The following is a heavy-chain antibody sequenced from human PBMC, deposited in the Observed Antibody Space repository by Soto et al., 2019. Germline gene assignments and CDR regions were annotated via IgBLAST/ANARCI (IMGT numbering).Heavy chain of an antibody. CDR1: GDSIRSDKW. Sequence: QVQLQESGPGLVKPSGTLSLTCAVSGDSIRSDKWWSWVRQPPGKGLEWIGEVHHSGNSNYNPSLKSRVIISVDKPKNQFSLNRSSVTDADTAVYYCARGERQQQRDYWGQGTLVTVSS. J-gene: IGHJ4*02. CDR3: ARGERQQQRDY. CDR2: VHHSGNS. D-gene: IGHD6-25*01. V-gene: IGHV4-4*02.